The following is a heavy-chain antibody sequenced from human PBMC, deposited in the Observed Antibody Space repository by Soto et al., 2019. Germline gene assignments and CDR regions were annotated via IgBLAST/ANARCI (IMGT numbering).Heavy chain of an antibody. CDR2: IKSKTDGGTT. V-gene: IGHV3-15*01. Sequence: GGSLRLSCAASGFTFSNAWMSWVRQAPGKGLEWVGRIKSKTDGGTTDYAAPVKGRFTISRDDSKNTLYLQMNSLKTEDTAVYYCTLDLTIFGESYYYYGMDVWGQGTTVTVSS. CDR1: GFTFSNAW. J-gene: IGHJ6*02. CDR3: TLDLTIFGESYYYYGMDV. D-gene: IGHD3-3*01.